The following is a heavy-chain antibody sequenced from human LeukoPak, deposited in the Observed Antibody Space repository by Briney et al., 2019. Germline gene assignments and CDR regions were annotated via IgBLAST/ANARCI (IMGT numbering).Heavy chain of an antibody. V-gene: IGHV1-8*03. D-gene: IGHD3-3*01. CDR1: GYTFTSYD. Sequence: ASVKVSCKASGYTFTSYDINWVRQAPGQGLEWMGWMNPNSGNTGYAQKFQGRVTITRNTSISTAYMELSSLRSEDTAVYYCARCPRGVVNYYYYYMDVWGKGTTVTVSS. J-gene: IGHJ6*03. CDR3: ARCPRGVVNYYYYYMDV. CDR2: MNPNSGNT.